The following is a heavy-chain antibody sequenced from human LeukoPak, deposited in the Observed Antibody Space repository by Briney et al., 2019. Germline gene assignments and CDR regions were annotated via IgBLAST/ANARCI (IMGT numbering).Heavy chain of an antibody. D-gene: IGHD3-22*01. V-gene: IGHV3-33*01. Sequence: GGSLRLSCAASGFTFSSYGMHWVRQAPGKGMEWVAVIWYDGSNKYYVDSVKGRFTISRDNSKNTLYLQMNSLRAEDTAVYYCARAKLDSSGYSFDYWGQGTLVTVSS. CDR2: IWYDGSNK. CDR3: ARAKLDSSGYSFDY. CDR1: GFTFSSYG. J-gene: IGHJ4*02.